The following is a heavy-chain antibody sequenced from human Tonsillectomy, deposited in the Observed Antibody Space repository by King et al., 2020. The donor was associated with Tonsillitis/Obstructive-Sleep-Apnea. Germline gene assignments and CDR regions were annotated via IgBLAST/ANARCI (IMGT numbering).Heavy chain of an antibody. D-gene: IGHD3-10*01. Sequence: VQLQQWGAGLLKPSETLSLTCAVYGGSFSGYFWSWIRQPPGKGLEWIGEINYSGSSNYNPSLKSRVTMSVDTVKKQVSLRLSSVTAADTAVYYCARGPGYHGSRVPFDYWGQGTPVTVSS. V-gene: IGHV4-34*01. J-gene: IGHJ4*02. CDR1: GGSFSGYF. CDR2: INYSGSS. CDR3: ARGPGYHGSRVPFDY.